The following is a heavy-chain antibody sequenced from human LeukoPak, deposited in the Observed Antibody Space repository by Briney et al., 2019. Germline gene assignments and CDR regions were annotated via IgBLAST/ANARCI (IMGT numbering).Heavy chain of an antibody. CDR3: AREPDYYYDSSGSQGVL. Sequence: SETLSLTCTVSGGSISSYYWSWIRQPPGKGLEWIGYIYYSGSTNYNPSLESRVTISVDTSKNQFSLKLSSVTAADTAVYYCAREPDYYYDSSGSQGVLWGQGTLVTVSS. CDR2: IYYSGST. D-gene: IGHD3-22*01. J-gene: IGHJ4*02. CDR1: GGSISSYY. V-gene: IGHV4-59*01.